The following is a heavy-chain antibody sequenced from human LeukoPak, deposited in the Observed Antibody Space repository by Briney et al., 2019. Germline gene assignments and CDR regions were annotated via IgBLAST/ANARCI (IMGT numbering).Heavy chain of an antibody. CDR3: ARDGTAMISFDY. CDR2: IYPSGNT. Sequence: SETLSLTCSVSGDSFSNHFCSWVRQPAGKGLEWIGRIYPSGNTNYNPSLKSRVTLSVDTSKTQFYLSLSSVTAADTAVYYCARDGTAMISFDYWGQGTLVTVSS. D-gene: IGHD5-18*01. V-gene: IGHV4-4*07. J-gene: IGHJ4*02. CDR1: GDSFSNHF.